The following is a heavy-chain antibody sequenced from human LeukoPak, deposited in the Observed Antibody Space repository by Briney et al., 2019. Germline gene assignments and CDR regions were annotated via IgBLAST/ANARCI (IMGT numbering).Heavy chain of an antibody. CDR3: ARATLRFFFYFDY. CDR1: GGTFSSYA. Sequence: SVKVSCKASGGTFSSYAISWVRQAPGQGLEWMGRIIPIFGTANYAQKFQGRVTITTDESTSTAYMELSSLRSKDTAVYYCARATLRFFFYFDYWGQGTLVTVSS. D-gene: IGHD3-3*01. CDR2: IIPIFGTA. V-gene: IGHV1-69*05. J-gene: IGHJ4*02.